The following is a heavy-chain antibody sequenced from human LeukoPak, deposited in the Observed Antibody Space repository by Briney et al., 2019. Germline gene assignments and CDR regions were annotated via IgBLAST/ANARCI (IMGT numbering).Heavy chain of an antibody. CDR3: ARGGYGDYD. CDR1: GGSFSGYY. CDR2: INHSGST. J-gene: IGHJ4*02. D-gene: IGHD4-17*01. V-gene: IGHV4-34*01. Sequence: PSETLSLTCAVYGGSFSGYYWSWIRQPPGKGLEWIGEINHSGSTNYNPSLKSRVTISVDTSKNQFSLKLSSVTAADTAVYYCARGGYGDYDWGQGTLVTVSS.